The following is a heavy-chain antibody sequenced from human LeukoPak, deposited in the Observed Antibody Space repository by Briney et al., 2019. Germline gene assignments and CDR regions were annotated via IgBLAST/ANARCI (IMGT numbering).Heavy chain of an antibody. CDR2: ISWKSGSI. D-gene: IGHD6-13*01. CDR3: AKGGLSVPAADPFDI. J-gene: IGHJ3*02. Sequence: AGRSLRLSCAASGFTLDDYAMHWVRQTPGKGLEWVSGISWKSGSIAYADSVKGRFTISRDNAKNSLSLQMDSLRAEDTALYYCAKGGLSVPAADPFDIWGQGTMVTVSS. V-gene: IGHV3-9*01. CDR1: GFTLDDYA.